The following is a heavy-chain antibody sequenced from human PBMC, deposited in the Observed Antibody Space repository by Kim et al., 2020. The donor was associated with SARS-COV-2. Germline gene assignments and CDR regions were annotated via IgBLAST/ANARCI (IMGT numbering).Heavy chain of an antibody. Sequence: SVKVSCKASGGTFSSYAISWVRQAPGQGLEWMGGIIPIFGTANYAQKFQGRVTITADESTSTAYMELSSLRSEDTAVYYCARGYYYDSSGYYPTYYYYGMDVWGQGTTVTVSS. CDR3: ARGYYYDSSGYYPTYYYYGMDV. CDR1: GGTFSSYA. V-gene: IGHV1-69*13. CDR2: IIPIFGTA. J-gene: IGHJ6*02. D-gene: IGHD3-22*01.